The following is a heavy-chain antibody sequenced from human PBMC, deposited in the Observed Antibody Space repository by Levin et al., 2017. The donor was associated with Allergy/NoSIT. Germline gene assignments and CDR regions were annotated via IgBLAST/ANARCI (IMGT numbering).Heavy chain of an antibody. Sequence: SQTLSLTCAVYGGSFSGYYWSWIRQPPGKGLEWIGEINHSGSTNYNPSLKSRVTISVDTSKNQFSLKLSSVTAADTAVYYCARGMYYNFGSGYYTDYYYYGMDVWGQGTTVTVSS. J-gene: IGHJ6*02. CDR2: INHSGST. CDR3: ARGMYYNFGSGYYTDYYYYGMDV. D-gene: IGHD3-3*01. CDR1: GGSFSGYY. V-gene: IGHV4-34*01.